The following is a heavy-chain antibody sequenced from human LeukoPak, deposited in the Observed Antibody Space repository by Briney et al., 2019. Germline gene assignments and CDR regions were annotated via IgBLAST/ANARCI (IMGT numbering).Heavy chain of an antibody. D-gene: IGHD3-10*01. CDR3: ARRYDGFNY. CDR2: ISYDGSNK. Sequence: PGGPLRLSCAASGFTFSSYAVHWVRQAPGRGLEWVAVISYDGSNKYYTDSVKGRFSISRDNSKNTLYLQMNSLRAEDTAVYYCARRYDGFNYWGQGTLVTVS. CDR1: GFTFSSYA. J-gene: IGHJ4*02. V-gene: IGHV3-30-3*01.